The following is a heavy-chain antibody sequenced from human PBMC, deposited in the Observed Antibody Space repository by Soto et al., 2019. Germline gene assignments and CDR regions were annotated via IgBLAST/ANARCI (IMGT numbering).Heavy chain of an antibody. Sequence: SQTLSLTCTVSGGSISSGDYYWSWIRQPPGKGLEWIGYIYYSGSTYYNPSLKSRVTISVDTSKNQFSLKLSSVTAADTAVYYCARGPGIAAAGTMQGYYGMDVWGQGTTVTVSS. CDR2: IYYSGST. CDR3: ARGPGIAAAGTMQGYYGMDV. D-gene: IGHD6-13*01. J-gene: IGHJ6*02. V-gene: IGHV4-30-4*01. CDR1: GGSISSGDYY.